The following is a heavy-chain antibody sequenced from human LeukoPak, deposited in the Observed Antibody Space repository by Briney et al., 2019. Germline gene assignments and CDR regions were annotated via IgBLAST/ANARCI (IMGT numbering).Heavy chain of an antibody. V-gene: IGHV3-30*04. J-gene: IGHJ3*01. CDR1: RFTFSNYA. CDR3: AKDSDIAVAGSDDALDV. D-gene: IGHD6-19*01. Sequence: PGGSLRLSCAASRFTFSNYAIHWVRQTPGKGLEWVALISFDGSIEYYVDSVKGRFTISRDNSKNTLFLQMDSLRPEDTAVYYCAKDSDIAVAGSDDALDVWGQGTMVTVSS. CDR2: ISFDGSIE.